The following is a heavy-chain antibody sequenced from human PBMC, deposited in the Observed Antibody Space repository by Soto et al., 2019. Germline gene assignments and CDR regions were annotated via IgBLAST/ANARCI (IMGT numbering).Heavy chain of an antibody. CDR3: AKDATLGYCSGGSCYYFDY. CDR1: GFTFSSYG. D-gene: IGHD2-15*01. V-gene: IGHV3-30*18. Sequence: PGGSLRLSCAASGFTFSSYGMHWVRQAPGKGLEWVAVISYDGSNKYYADSVKGRFTISRDNSKNTLYLQMNSLRAEDTAVYYCAKDATLGYCSGGSCYYFDYWGQGTLVTVSS. CDR2: ISYDGSNK. J-gene: IGHJ4*02.